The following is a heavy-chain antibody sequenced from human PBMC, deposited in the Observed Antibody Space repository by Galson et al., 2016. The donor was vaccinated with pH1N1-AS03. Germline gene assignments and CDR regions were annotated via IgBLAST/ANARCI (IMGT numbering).Heavy chain of an antibody. CDR1: GISLSSSW. CDR2: INGVGSSI. Sequence: SLRLSCAASGISLSSSWMHWVRQAPGRGLVWVSGINGVGSSIKYADAVKGRFTISRDNAKNMLYLQMNILRADDAAVYYCARGYDDSGPDDHRLFDSWGQGTQVTVSS. CDR3: ARGYDDSGPDDHRLFDS. D-gene: IGHD3-22*01. V-gene: IGHV3-74*01. J-gene: IGHJ5*01.